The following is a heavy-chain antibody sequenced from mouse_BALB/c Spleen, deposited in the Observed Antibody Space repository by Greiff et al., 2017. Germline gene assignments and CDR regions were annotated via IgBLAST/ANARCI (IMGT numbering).Heavy chain of an antibody. J-gene: IGHJ1*01. CDR3: ARSGSYYYGSSRYFDV. Sequence: EVKVEESGGGLVKPGGSRKLSCAASGFTFSSFGMHWVRQAPEKGLEWVAYISSGSSTIYYADTVKGRFTISRDNPKNTLFLQMTSLRSEDTAMYYCARSGSYYYGSSRYFDVWGAGTTVTVSS. CDR2: ISSGSSTI. CDR1: GFTFSSFG. D-gene: IGHD1-1*01. V-gene: IGHV5-17*02.